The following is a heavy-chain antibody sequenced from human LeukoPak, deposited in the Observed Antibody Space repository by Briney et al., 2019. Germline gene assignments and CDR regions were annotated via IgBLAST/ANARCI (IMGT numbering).Heavy chain of an antibody. CDR3: AVGRGSFYLDY. Sequence: SETLSLTCTVSGGSISSYYWSWVRQPPGKGLQWIGEINHSGATNYNPSLKSRVTIPVDTSKNHFSLKLSSVTAADTAVYYCAVGRGSFYLDYWGQGTLVTVSS. D-gene: IGHD1-26*01. CDR2: INHSGAT. J-gene: IGHJ4*02. V-gene: IGHV4-34*01. CDR1: GGSISSYY.